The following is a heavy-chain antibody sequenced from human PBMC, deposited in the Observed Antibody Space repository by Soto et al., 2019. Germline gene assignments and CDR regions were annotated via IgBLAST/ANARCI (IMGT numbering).Heavy chain of an antibody. CDR3: AKTASPWSTFNERFDY. Sequence: GGSLRLSCAASGFTFNTYPMHWVRQAPGEGLEWVAVVSYDGADEYYADSVKGRFTISRDNSKNTLYLQMNSLRADDTAIYYCAKTASPWSTFNERFDYWGQGTLVTVSS. CDR1: GFTFNTYP. CDR2: VSYDGADE. D-gene: IGHD3-16*01. J-gene: IGHJ4*02. V-gene: IGHV3-30-3*02.